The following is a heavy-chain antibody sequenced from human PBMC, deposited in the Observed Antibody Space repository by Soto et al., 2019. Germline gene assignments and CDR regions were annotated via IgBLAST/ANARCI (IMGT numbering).Heavy chain of an antibody. Sequence: PXGSLSVLCASAGFHFRKLLMTLVPPGPGKGLEWVANIKDDGSETYYVDSVKGRFTISRDNSKNSLYLQMNSLRSGNKIVHSCIRYYNGMDLWGQGTPVTVSS. CDR1: GFHFRKLL. CDR3: IRYYNGMDL. J-gene: IGHJ6*02. V-gene: IGHV3-7*01. CDR2: IKDDGSET.